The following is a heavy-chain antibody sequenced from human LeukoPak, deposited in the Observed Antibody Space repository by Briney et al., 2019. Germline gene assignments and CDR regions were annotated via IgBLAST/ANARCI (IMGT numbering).Heavy chain of an antibody. CDR1: GGSFSGYY. CDR2: INHSGST. D-gene: IGHD3-22*01. V-gene: IGHV4-34*01. Sequence: PSETLSLTCAVYGGSFSGYYWSWIRQPPGKGLEWIGEINHSGSTNYNPSLKSRVTISVDTSKNQFSLNLSSVTAADTAVYYCARGGGYDSSGYRDYWGQGTLVTVSS. J-gene: IGHJ4*02. CDR3: ARGGGYDSSGYRDY.